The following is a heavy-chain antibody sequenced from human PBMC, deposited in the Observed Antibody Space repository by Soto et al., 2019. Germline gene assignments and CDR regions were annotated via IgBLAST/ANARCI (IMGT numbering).Heavy chain of an antibody. J-gene: IGHJ6*03. CDR1: GFTFSSYA. CDR3: AKQTVKSLAPYYYYYMDV. CDR2: ISGSGGST. V-gene: IGHV3-23*01. D-gene: IGHD4-4*01. Sequence: GGSLRLSCAASGFTFSSYAMSWVRQAPGKGLEWVSAISGSGGSTYYADSVKGRFTISRENSKNTLYLQMNSLRAEDTAVYYCAKQTVKSLAPYYYYYMDVWGKGTTVTVSS.